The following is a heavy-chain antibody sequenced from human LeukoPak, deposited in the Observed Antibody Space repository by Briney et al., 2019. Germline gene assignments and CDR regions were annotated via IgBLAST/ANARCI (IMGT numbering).Heavy chain of an antibody. CDR3: ARVRRAFGAFDI. J-gene: IGHJ3*02. D-gene: IGHD3-16*01. V-gene: IGHV4-59*01. CDR2: IYYSGST. CDR1: GGSISSYY. Sequence: PSETLSLTCTVSGGSISSYYWSWIRQPPGKGLEWIGYIYYSGSTNYNPSLKSRVTISVDTSKNQFSLKLSSVTAADTAVYYCARVRRAFGAFDIWGQGKMVPVSS.